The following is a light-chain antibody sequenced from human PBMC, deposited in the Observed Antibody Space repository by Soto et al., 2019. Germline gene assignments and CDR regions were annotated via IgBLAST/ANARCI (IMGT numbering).Light chain of an antibody. CDR1: QSVSSN. CDR3: QQYSKWPSCT. Sequence: IVMTQSPATLSVSPGERATLSCRASQSVSSNLAWYQKKPGQAPRLLIYDASTRATGIPASFSGSGSGTEFTLTISSLQSEDFAIYYCQQYSKWPSCTFGQGTKLEIK. J-gene: IGKJ2*02. CDR2: DAS. V-gene: IGKV3-15*01.